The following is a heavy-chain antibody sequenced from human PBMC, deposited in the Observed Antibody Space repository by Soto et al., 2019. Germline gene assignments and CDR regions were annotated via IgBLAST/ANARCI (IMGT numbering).Heavy chain of an antibody. CDR1: GYTFTGYD. CDR2: MNPNTGNT. V-gene: IGHV1-8*01. J-gene: IGHJ4*02. CDR3: ARARGSVAITDY. D-gene: IGHD3-22*01. Sequence: GASVKVSCKASGYTFTGYDINWVRQATGQGLEWMGWMNPNTGNTGYAQKFQGRVTMTRNTSISTAYMELSSLKSEDTAVYYCARARGSVAITDYWGQGPLVTVSS.